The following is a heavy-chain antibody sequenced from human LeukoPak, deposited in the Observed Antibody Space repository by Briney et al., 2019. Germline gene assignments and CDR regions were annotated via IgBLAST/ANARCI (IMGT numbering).Heavy chain of an antibody. CDR3: ARGPDILTGYHDY. CDR2: INHSGST. CDR1: GGSFSGYY. V-gene: IGHV4-34*01. D-gene: IGHD3-9*01. Sequence: SETLSLTCAVYGGSFSGYYWSWIRQPPGKGLEWIGEINHSGSTNYNPSLKSRVTISVDMSKNQFSLKLSSVTAADTAVYYCARGPDILTGYHDYWGQGTLVTVSS. J-gene: IGHJ4*02.